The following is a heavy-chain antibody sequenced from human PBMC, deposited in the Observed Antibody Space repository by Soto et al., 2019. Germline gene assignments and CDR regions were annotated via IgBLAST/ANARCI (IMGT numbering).Heavy chain of an antibody. D-gene: IGHD2-8*01. V-gene: IGHV3-23*01. CDR3: AKWVMVYARTAQNYFDD. CDR2: ISGSGGST. CDR1: GFTFSSYA. J-gene: IGHJ4*02. Sequence: HPGGSLRLSCAASGFTFSSYAMSWVRQAPGKGLEWVSAISGSGGSTYYADSVKGRFTISRDNSKNTLYLQMNSLRAEDTAVYYCAKWVMVYARTAQNYFDDWGQGTLVTVSS.